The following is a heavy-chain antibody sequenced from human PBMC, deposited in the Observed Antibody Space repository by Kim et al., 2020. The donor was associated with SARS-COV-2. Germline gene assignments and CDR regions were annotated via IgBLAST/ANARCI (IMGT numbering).Heavy chain of an antibody. D-gene: IGHD6-13*01. J-gene: IGHJ4*01. V-gene: IGHV3-74*01. CDR3: ASDCCVAASAQNGGIDY. Sequence: GGSLRLSCAASGFTFRTYWMHWVRQAPGKGLEWVSRIKTDGSSTTYADSVKGRFTISRDNAKNTLYLKMNSLRAEDTAVYYCASDCCVAASAQNGGIDY. CDR2: IKTDGSST. CDR1: GFTFRTYW.